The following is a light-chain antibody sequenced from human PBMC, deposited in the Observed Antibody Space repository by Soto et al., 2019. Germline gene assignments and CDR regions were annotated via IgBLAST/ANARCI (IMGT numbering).Light chain of an antibody. CDR3: QQFKNWPPIS. J-gene: IGKJ5*01. CDR1: QSVSSN. Sequence: ETVMTKSPATLSVPPGERATLSCRASQSVSSNLAWYQPTPGQAPMLLIYGASTRATGIPARFSGSGSGTEFTLTISSLQSEDFAVYYCQQFKNWPPISFGQGTRLEI. V-gene: IGKV3-15*01. CDR2: GAS.